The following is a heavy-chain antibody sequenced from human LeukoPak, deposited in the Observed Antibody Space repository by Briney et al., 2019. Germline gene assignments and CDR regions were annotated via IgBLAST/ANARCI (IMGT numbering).Heavy chain of an antibody. V-gene: IGHV4-59*01. Sequence: SETLSLTCTVSGGSISSCYWSWIRQPPGKGLEWIGYIYYSGSTNYNPSLKSRVTISVDTSKNQFSLKLSSVTAADTAVYYCARGSRRDYGRPYYYYYYMDVWGKGTTVTISS. CDR3: ARGSRRDYGRPYYYYYYMDV. CDR1: GGSISSCY. CDR2: IYYSGST. J-gene: IGHJ6*03. D-gene: IGHD4-17*01.